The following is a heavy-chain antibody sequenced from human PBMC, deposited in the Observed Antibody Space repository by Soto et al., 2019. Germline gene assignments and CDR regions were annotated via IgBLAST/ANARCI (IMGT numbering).Heavy chain of an antibody. CDR2: ISSSSSYI. V-gene: IGHV3-21*01. D-gene: IGHD3-22*01. CDR1: GFTFSSYS. Sequence: GGSLRLSCAASGFTFSSYSMNWVRQAPGKGLEWVSSISSSSSYIYYADSVKGRFTISRDNAKNSLYLQMNSMTAADTAVYYCARVFSPNYYDSSGYPRFWGQGTLVTLPP. CDR3: ARVFSPNYYDSSGYPRF. J-gene: IGHJ1*01.